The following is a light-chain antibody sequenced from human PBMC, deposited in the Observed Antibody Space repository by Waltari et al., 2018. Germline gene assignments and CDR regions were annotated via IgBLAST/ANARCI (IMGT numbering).Light chain of an antibody. CDR2: SNN. Sequence: QSVLTQPPSASGTPGQRVTISCSGSSSNIGSNTVNWYQQRPGTAPKLLIYSNNQRPSGVPDRVPGSKSGTSASLAISGLQSEDEADYYCAAWDDSLNGFYVFGTGTKVTVL. CDR1: SSNIGSNT. CDR3: AAWDDSLNGFYV. J-gene: IGLJ1*01. V-gene: IGLV1-44*01.